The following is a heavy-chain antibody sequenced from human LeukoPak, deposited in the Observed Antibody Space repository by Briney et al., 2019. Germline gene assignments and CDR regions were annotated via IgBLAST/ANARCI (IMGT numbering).Heavy chain of an antibody. V-gene: IGHV3-7*01. D-gene: IGHD2-15*01. Sequence: GGSLRLSCAASGFTFGTYWMSWVRRAPGKGLEWVANINGDGSEKYFAVSVKGRFTISRDNARNSLFLQMNSLRAEDTAAYYCARARYCSSGNCYIDYWGQGSLVTVSS. CDR3: ARARYCSSGNCYIDY. CDR2: INGDGSEK. J-gene: IGHJ4*02. CDR1: GFTFGTYW.